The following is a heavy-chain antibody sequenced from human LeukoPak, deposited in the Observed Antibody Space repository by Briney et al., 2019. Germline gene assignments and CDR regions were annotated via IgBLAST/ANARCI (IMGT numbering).Heavy chain of an antibody. D-gene: IGHD6-13*01. Sequence: ASVKVSCKASGYTFTSYAMNWVRQAPGQGLEWMGWINTNTGNPTYAQGFTGRFVFSLDTSVSTAYLQISSLKAEDTAVYYCARDRGMTAASLVHAPPADYWGQGTLVTVSS. CDR2: INTNTGNP. V-gene: IGHV7-4-1*02. CDR1: GYTFTSYA. CDR3: ARDRGMTAASLVHAPPADY. J-gene: IGHJ4*02.